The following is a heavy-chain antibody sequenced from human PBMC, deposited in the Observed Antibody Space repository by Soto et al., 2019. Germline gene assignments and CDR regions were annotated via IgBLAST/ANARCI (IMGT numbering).Heavy chain of an antibody. CDR2: LIGGHYGT. J-gene: IGHJ5*02. CDR1: GFTLQNYA. Sequence: HHGGSLRLSCTASGFTLQNYAMAWVRQAPGKGLEWVSTLIGGHYGTAYSYSVKGRFTVSRDNSKNCLYLQMNSLGVEDTAMYFCAKGKSTGDIDWFDPWGQGSLVTVSS. CDR3: AKGKSTGDIDWFDP. D-gene: IGHD3-10*01. V-gene: IGHV3-23*01.